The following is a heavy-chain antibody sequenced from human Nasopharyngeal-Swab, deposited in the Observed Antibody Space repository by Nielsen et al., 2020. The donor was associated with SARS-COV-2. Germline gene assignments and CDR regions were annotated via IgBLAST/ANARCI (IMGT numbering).Heavy chain of an antibody. CDR3: ARPLSRDSTWTTEANWFDP. D-gene: IGHD6-13*01. Sequence: GEFLKISCAASGFTFSSYAMSWVRQAPGKGLEWVSAISSSGVTTYYADSVKGRFTISRDNSKNTLYLQMNSLRAEDTALYHCARPLSRDSTWTTEANWFDPWGQGTLVTVSS. CDR2: ISSSGVTT. CDR1: GFTFSSYA. J-gene: IGHJ5*02. V-gene: IGHV3-23*01.